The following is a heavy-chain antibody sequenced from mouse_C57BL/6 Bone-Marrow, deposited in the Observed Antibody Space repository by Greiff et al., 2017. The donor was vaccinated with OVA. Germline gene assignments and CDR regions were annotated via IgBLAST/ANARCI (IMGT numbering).Heavy chain of an antibody. Sequence: QVQLKQSGPELVKPGASVKISCKASGYAFSSSWMNWVKQRPGKGLEWIGRIYPGDGDTNYNGKFKGKATLTADKSSSTAYMQLSSLTSEDSAVYFCARSLQFITTVVAFDYWGQGTTLTVSS. D-gene: IGHD1-1*01. CDR2: IYPGDGDT. V-gene: IGHV1-82*01. J-gene: IGHJ2*01. CDR1: GYAFSSSW. CDR3: ARSLQFITTVVAFDY.